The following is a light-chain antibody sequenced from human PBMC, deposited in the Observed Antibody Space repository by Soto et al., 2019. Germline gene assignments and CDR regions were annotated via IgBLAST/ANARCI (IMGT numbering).Light chain of an antibody. J-gene: IGLJ1*01. CDR3: SSYTSSTTQYV. V-gene: IGLV2-14*01. CDR1: SSDVGGYNH. CDR2: EVS. Sequence: QSVLTQPASVSGSPGQSITISCTGTSSDVGGYNHVSWYQQHPAKAPKVMIYEVSNRPSGVSNRFSGSKSGNTASLTISGLQAEDEADYYCSSYTSSTTQYVFGTGTKVTVL.